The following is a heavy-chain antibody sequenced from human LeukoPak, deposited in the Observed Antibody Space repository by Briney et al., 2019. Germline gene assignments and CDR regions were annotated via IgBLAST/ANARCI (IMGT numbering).Heavy chain of an antibody. D-gene: IGHD6-13*01. CDR2: INHSGST. CDR3: ASLGGPSSSWCPD. V-gene: IGHV4-34*01. Sequence: SETLSLTCAVYGGSFSGYYWSWIRQPPGKGLEWIGEINHSGSTNYNPSLKSRVTISVDTSKNQFSLKLSSVTAADTAVYYCASLGGPSSSWCPDWGQGTLVTVSS. CDR1: GGSFSGYY. J-gene: IGHJ4*02.